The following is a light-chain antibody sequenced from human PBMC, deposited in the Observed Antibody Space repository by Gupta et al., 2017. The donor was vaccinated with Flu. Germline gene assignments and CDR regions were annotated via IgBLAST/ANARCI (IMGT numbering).Light chain of an antibody. Sequence: QSPLTQPASGSGSPGPSITISCPGTSSDIVSYNYVSCNQQHPGQAPHLLIYGVTKRPAAVAIRFSASKSGDTASLTISGREEEDEADYYCSADISSSNLVFGGGTKLTVL. J-gene: IGLJ2*01. CDR3: SADISSSNLV. V-gene: IGLV2-14*01. CDR1: SSDIVSYNY. CDR2: GVT.